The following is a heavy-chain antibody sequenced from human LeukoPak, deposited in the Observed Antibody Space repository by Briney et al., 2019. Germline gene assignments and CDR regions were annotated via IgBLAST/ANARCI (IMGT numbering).Heavy chain of an antibody. CDR3: AREGWDYDYVWGSYRRAPHDY. V-gene: IGHV3-21*01. Sequence: GGSLRLSCAASGFTFSSYSMNWVRQAPGKGLEWVSSISSSSSYIYYADSVKGRFTISRDNAKNSLYLQMNSLRAEDAAVYYCAREGWDYDYVWGSYRRAPHDYWGQGTLVTVSS. CDR2: ISSSSSYI. J-gene: IGHJ4*02. CDR1: GFTFSSYS. D-gene: IGHD3-16*02.